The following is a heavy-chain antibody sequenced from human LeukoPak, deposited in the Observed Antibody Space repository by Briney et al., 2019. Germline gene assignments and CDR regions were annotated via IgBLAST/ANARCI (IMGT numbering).Heavy chain of an antibody. CDR2: ISSSSSAI. D-gene: IGHD2-2*01. CDR1: RFTFSSYS. V-gene: IGHV3-48*02. CDR3: VRDERYCTSTSCYVFDC. Sequence: GGSLRLSCTASRFTFSSYSMNWVRQAPGKGLEWVSPISSSSSAIYYADSVKGRFTISRDNAKNSLYLQMNSLRDEDTAVYYCVRDERYCTSTSCYVFDCWGQGTLVTVSS. J-gene: IGHJ4*02.